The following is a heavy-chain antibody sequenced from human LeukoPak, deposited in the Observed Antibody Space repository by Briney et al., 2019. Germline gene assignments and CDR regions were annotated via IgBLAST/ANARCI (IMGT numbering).Heavy chain of an antibody. V-gene: IGHV3-66*01. Sequence: GGSLRLSCAASGFTFSSYAMSWVRQAPGKGLEWVSVIYSGGSTYYADSVKGRFTISRDNSKNTLYLQMNSLRAEDTAVYYCARRDYGDYHDAFDIWGQGTMVTVSS. CDR3: ARRDYGDYHDAFDI. CDR2: IYSGGST. J-gene: IGHJ3*02. D-gene: IGHD4-17*01. CDR1: GFTFSSYA.